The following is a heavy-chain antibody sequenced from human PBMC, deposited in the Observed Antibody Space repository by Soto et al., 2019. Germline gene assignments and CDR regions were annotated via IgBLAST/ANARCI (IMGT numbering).Heavy chain of an antibody. CDR1: GYSFTHYG. D-gene: IGHD6-19*01. CDR3: ARDRGVAPPVAGNTHYYYAMDV. J-gene: IGHJ6*04. V-gene: IGHV1-18*01. Sequence: QDQLVQSGGEVKKPGASVKVSCKASGYSFTHYGITWVRQAPGQGFERMGWISAYNGDTNYAQKLKGRVTMTTDASTSTSYLELRSLRSDDTAVYYCARDRGVAPPVAGNTHYYYAMDVWGKGTTFTVSS. CDR2: ISAYNGDT.